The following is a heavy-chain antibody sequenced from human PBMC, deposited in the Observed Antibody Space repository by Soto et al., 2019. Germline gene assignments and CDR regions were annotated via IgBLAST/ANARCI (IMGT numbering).Heavy chain of an antibody. CDR2: INHSGST. V-gene: IGHV4-34*01. D-gene: IGHD3-22*01. J-gene: IGHJ4*02. Sequence: QVQLQQWGAGLLKPSETLSLTCAVYGGSFSGYYWSWIRQPPGKGLEWIGEINHSGSTNYNPSLKSRVTISVDTSKNQFSLKLSSVTAADTAVYYCARMTWGSGYYRYWGQGTLVTVSS. CDR3: ARMTWGSGYYRY. CDR1: GGSFSGYY.